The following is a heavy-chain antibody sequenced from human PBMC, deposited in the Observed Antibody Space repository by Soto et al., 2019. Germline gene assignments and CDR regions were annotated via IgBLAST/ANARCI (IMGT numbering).Heavy chain of an antibody. CDR1: GGSISSYY. CDR3: ARVQFEVNSGYEENYYYYGMDV. D-gene: IGHD5-12*01. V-gene: IGHV4-59*01. J-gene: IGHJ6*02. Sequence: SETLSLTCTVSGGSISSYYWSWIRQPPGKGLEWIGYIYYSGSTNYNPSHKSRVTISVDTSKNQFSLKLSSVTAADTAVYYCARVQFEVNSGYEENYYYYGMDVWGQGTTVTVSS. CDR2: IYYSGST.